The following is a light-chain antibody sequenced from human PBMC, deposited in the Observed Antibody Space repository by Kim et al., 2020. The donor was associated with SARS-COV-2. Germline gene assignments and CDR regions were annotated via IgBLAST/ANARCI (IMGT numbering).Light chain of an antibody. V-gene: IGKV1-39*01. CDR1: QTVSNY. Sequence: DIQMTQSPSSLSASVGDRVTITCRASQTVSNYLNWYQQKPGKAPKFLIYAASTLQSGVPSRFSGSGSGTDFTLAISRLQPEDFATYFCQQSYSAPRTFGQGTKVDIK. CDR2: AAS. J-gene: IGKJ1*01. CDR3: QQSYSAPRT.